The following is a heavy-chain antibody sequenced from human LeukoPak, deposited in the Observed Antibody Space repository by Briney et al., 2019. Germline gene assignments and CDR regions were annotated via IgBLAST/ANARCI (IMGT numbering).Heavy chain of an antibody. D-gene: IGHD3-22*01. CDR1: GFTFSSYS. Sequence: GGSLRLSCAASGFTFSSYSMNWVRQAPGKGLEWVSSISSSSSSYIYYADSVKGRFTISRDNAKNSLYLQMNSLRAEDTAVYYCARARTDSSGYYPLIDWGQGTLVTVSS. V-gene: IGHV3-21*01. CDR2: ISSSSSSYI. J-gene: IGHJ4*02. CDR3: ARARTDSSGYYPLID.